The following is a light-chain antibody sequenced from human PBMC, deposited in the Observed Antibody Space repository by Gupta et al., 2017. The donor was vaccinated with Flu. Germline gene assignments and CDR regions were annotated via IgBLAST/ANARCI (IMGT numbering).Light chain of an antibody. CDR2: WAS. Sequence: DIVMTQSPDSLAVSLCERATINCKSSQSVLYSSNNKNYLARYQQKPGQPPKLLIYWASIRESGVPDRFNGRGSGTDLTLSISRRQAEDVAVYYSRQDDSAPHNFGQGTKLEIK. J-gene: IGKJ2*01. CDR1: QSVLYSSNNKNY. CDR3: RQDDSAPHN. V-gene: IGKV4-1*01.